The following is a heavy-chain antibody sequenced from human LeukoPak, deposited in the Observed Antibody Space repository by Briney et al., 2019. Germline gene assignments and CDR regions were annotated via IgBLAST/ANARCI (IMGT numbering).Heavy chain of an antibody. CDR2: IYSGGST. D-gene: IGHD6-13*01. V-gene: IGHV3-53*01. Sequence: GGSLRLSCAASGVTVSSNYMSWVRQAPGKGLEWVSVIYSGGSTYYADSVKGRFTISRDNSKNTLYLQMNSLRAEDTAVYYCARDRRGIAAAGTHFDYWGQGTLVTVSS. CDR3: ARDRRGIAAAGTHFDY. CDR1: GVTVSSNY. J-gene: IGHJ4*02.